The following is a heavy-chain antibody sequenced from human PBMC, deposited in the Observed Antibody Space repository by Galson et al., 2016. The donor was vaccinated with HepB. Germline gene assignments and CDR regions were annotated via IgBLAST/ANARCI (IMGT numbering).Heavy chain of an antibody. Sequence: LRLSCAASGFTFSSYAMHWARQAPGRGLEWVALLSYDGHSKYYADSVEGRFTISRDISKNTLYLQMNSLRPEDTAVYFCARDRDCSSSSCLVNWFDPWGQGTLVTVSS. V-gene: IGHV3-30*04. D-gene: IGHD2-2*01. CDR1: GFTFSSYA. CDR2: LSYDGHSK. CDR3: ARDRDCSSSSCLVNWFDP. J-gene: IGHJ5*02.